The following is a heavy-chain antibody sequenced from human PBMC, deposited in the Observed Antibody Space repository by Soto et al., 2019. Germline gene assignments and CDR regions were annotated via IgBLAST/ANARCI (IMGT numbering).Heavy chain of an antibody. D-gene: IGHD5-12*01. V-gene: IGHV2-5*02. J-gene: IGHJ3*02. CDR1: GFSLSTSGVG. CDR2: IYWDDDE. Sequence: QITLKESGPTLVKSTQTLTLTCTFSGFSLSTSGVGVGWIRQPPGKALEWLALIYWDDDERYSLSLKSRLTITKDTAKSQVVLTMTNMDPVDTATYYCTHLEVFDVVAKDAFDIWGQGTMVTVSS. CDR3: THLEVFDVVAKDAFDI.